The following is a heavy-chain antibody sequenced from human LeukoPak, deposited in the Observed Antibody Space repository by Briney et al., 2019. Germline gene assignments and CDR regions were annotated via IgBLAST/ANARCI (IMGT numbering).Heavy chain of an antibody. D-gene: IGHD6-13*01. CDR3: ARSYSSSWSYYFDY. V-gene: IGHV1-2*02. J-gene: IGHJ4*02. CDR1: GYTFTGYY. CDR2: INPNSGGT. Sequence: ASVKVSCKASGYTFTGYYMHWVRQAPGQGLEWMGWINPNSGGTNYAQKLQGRVTMTTDTSTSTAYMELRSLRSDDTAVYYCARSYSSSWSYYFDYWGQGTLVTVSS.